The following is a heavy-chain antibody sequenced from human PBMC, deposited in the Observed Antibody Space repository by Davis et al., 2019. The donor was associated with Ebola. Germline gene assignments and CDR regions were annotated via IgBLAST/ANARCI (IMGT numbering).Heavy chain of an antibody. V-gene: IGHV3-23*01. CDR3: AKDRSSGSYDDYYMDV. CDR2: ITDNGGST. CDR1: GFTFSSYA. D-gene: IGHD1-26*01. Sequence: GESLKISCAASGFTFSSYAMSWVRQAPGKGLEWISGITDNGGSTFYADSVRGQFTSSRDNSKNTLYLQMNSLRAEDTAVYYCAKDRSSGSYDDYYMDVWGKGTTVTVSS. J-gene: IGHJ6*03.